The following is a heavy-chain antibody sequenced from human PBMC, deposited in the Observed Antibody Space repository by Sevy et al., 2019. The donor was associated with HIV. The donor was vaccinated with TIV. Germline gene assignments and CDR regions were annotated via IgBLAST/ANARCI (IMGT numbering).Heavy chain of an antibody. Sequence: ASVKVSCKASGYTFTSYGISWVRQAPGQGLGWMGWISAYNGTTNYAQKLQGRVTMTTETSTSTAYMELRSLRSDDTAVYYCARDTAMVLFYYWGQGTLVTVSS. D-gene: IGHD5-18*01. J-gene: IGHJ4*02. CDR2: ISAYNGTT. CDR1: GYTFTSYG. V-gene: IGHV1-18*01. CDR3: ARDTAMVLFYY.